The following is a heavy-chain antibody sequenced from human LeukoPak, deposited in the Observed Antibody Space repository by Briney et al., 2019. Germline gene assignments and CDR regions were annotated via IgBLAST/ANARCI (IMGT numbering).Heavy chain of an antibody. Sequence: TGGSLRLSCAASGFTFDDYGMSLVRQAPGKGLEWVSGINWNGGSTGYADSVKGRFTISRDNAKNSLYLQMNSLRAEDTALYYCARDTPDDYGVRNYMDVWGKGTTVTVSS. CDR1: GFTFDDYG. V-gene: IGHV3-20*04. CDR3: ARDTPDDYGVRNYMDV. J-gene: IGHJ6*03. CDR2: INWNGGST. D-gene: IGHD4-17*01.